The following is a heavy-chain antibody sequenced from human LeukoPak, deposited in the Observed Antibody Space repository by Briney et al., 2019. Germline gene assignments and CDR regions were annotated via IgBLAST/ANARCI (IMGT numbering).Heavy chain of an antibody. D-gene: IGHD5-24*01. V-gene: IGHV1-69*05. CDR1: GGTFSSYA. Sequence: VASVKVSCKASGGTFSSYAISWVRQAPGQGLEWMGGIIPIFGTANYAQKFQGRVTMTRDTSISTAYMELSRLRSDDTAVYYCARGRGLSARWEDYWGQGTLVTVSS. CDR3: ARGRGLSARWEDY. J-gene: IGHJ4*02. CDR2: IIPIFGTA.